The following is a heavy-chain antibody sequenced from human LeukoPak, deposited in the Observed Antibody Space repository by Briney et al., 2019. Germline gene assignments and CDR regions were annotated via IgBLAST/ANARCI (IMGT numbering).Heavy chain of an antibody. J-gene: IGHJ4*02. CDR2: IISGSGGST. Sequence: GGSLRLSCAASGFTFSSYAMSWVPQAPGKGLEWVSGIISGSGGSTYYADSVKGRFTISRDNSKNTLYLQMNSLRAEDTAVYYCAKDRYYGSGTYDYWGQGTLVTVSS. V-gene: IGHV3-23*01. CDR1: GFTFSSYA. CDR3: AKDRYYGSGTYDY. D-gene: IGHD3-10*01.